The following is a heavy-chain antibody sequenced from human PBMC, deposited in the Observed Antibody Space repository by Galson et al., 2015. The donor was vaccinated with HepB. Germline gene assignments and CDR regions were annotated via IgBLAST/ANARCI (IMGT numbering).Heavy chain of an antibody. CDR3: ARGVGYYDTSGSPRYRYFDL. J-gene: IGHJ2*01. Sequence: SVKVSCKAPGGTFSRYSITWVRQAPGQGLEWMGRIIPILDIANYAQKFQGRVTITADKSTSTAYMELNSLRSEDTAVYYCARGVGYYDTSGSPRYRYFDLWGRGTLVTVSS. CDR1: GGTFSRYS. D-gene: IGHD3-22*01. CDR2: IIPILDIA. V-gene: IGHV1-69*02.